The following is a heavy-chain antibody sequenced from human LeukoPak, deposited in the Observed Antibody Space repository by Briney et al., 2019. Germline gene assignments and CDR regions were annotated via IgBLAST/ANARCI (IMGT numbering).Heavy chain of an antibody. CDR2: IYYSGST. CDR3: ASGSSTVKFYYGIDV. CDR1: GGSISSSSYY. J-gene: IGHJ6*02. D-gene: IGHD4-17*01. Sequence: PSETLSLTCTVSGGSISSSSYYWGWIRQPPGKGLEWIGSIYYSGSTSYNPSLKSRVTISVDTSKNQFSLKLSSVTAADTAVYYCASGSSTVKFYYGIDVWGRGTTVTVSS. V-gene: IGHV4-39*07.